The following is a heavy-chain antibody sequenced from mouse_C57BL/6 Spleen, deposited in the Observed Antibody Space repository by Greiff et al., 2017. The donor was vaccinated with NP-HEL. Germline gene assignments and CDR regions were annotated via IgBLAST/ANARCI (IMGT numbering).Heavy chain of an antibody. CDR2: INPNNGGT. D-gene: IGHD1-1*01. J-gene: IGHJ2*01. CDR3: ARGGYYYDGGDFDY. CDR1: GYTFTDYY. V-gene: IGHV1-26*01. Sequence: VQLQQSGPELVKPGASVKISCKASGYTFTDYYMNWVKQSHGKSLEWIGDINPNNGGTSYNQKFKGKATLTVDKSSSTAYMELRSLTSEDSAVYYGARGGYYYDGGDFDYWGQGTTLTVSS.